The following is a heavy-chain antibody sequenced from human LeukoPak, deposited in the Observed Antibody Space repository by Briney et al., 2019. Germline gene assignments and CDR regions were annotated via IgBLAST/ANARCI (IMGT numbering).Heavy chain of an antibody. Sequence: GGSLRLSCAASGFTFSSYGMSWVRQAPGKGLEWVSAISGSGGSTYYADSVKGRFTISRDNAKNSLYLQMNSLRAEDTAVYYCARAGVPYDNWFDPWGQGTLVTVSS. CDR2: ISGSGGST. D-gene: IGHD3-10*01. CDR3: ARAGVPYDNWFDP. J-gene: IGHJ5*02. V-gene: IGHV3-23*01. CDR1: GFTFSSYG.